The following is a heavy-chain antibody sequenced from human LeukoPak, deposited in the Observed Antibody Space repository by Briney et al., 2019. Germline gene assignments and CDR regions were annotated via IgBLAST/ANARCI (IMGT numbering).Heavy chain of an antibody. CDR3: ARDFEAPSNC. V-gene: IGHV3-21*01. D-gene: IGHD3-9*01. CDR1: GFTFSSYS. CDR2: ISSSSSYI. Sequence: GGSLRLSCAASGFTFSSYSMNWVRQAPGKGLEWVSSISSSSSYIYYADSVKGRFTISRDNTKNTVDLQMNSLRAEDTAVYYCARDFEAPSNCWGQGTLVTVSS. J-gene: IGHJ4*02.